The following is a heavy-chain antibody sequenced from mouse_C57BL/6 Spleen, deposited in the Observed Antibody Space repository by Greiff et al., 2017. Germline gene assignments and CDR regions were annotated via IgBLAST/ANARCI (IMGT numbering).Heavy chain of an antibody. CDR3: AKSDGNYAMDY. CDR2: INPGSGGT. V-gene: IGHV1-54*01. CDR1: GYAFTNYL. J-gene: IGHJ4*01. D-gene: IGHD2-1*01. Sequence: QVQLQQSGAELVRPGTSVKVSCKASGYAFTNYLIEWVKQRPGQGLEWIGVINPGSGGTNYNEKFKGKATLTADTSSSTAYMQLSSLTSEDSAVYFCAKSDGNYAMDYWGQGTSVTVSS.